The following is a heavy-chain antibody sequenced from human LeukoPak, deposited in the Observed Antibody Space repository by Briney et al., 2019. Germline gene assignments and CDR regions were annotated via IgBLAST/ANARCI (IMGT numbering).Heavy chain of an antibody. CDR2: INHSGST. CDR1: GGSISSSNW. Sequence: SGTLSLTCAVSGGSISSSNWWSWVRQPPGKGLEWIGGINHSGSTNYNPSLKSRVSISVVTSMNQFSLKLSSVTAADTAVYYCAREREGYFDLWGRGTRVTVSS. CDR3: AREREGYFDL. J-gene: IGHJ2*01. V-gene: IGHV4-4*02.